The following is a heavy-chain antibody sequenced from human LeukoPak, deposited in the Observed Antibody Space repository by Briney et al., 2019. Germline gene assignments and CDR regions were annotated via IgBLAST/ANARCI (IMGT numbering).Heavy chain of an antibody. CDR1: GFTFSSYD. Sequence: PGRSLRLSCAASGFTFSSYDMHWVRQAPGKGLEWVAVIWYDGSNKYYADSVKGRFTISRDNSKNTLYLQMNSLRAEDTAVYYCAREYCSGGSCYGGDLFDYWGQGTLVTVSS. J-gene: IGHJ4*02. CDR3: AREYCSGGSCYGGDLFDY. V-gene: IGHV3-33*01. CDR2: IWYDGSNK. D-gene: IGHD2-15*01.